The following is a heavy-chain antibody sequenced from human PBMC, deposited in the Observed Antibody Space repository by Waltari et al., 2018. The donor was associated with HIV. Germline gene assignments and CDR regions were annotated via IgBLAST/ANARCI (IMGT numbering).Heavy chain of an antibody. Sequence: EVQLLESGGGLVQPGGSLRLSCTASGFAFSSYAMTWVRQAPGKGLELVSSLSGTGGITFYADSVKGRFSVFRDNSRKTVYLQMNSLRAEDTALYYCARGEGFYDSTGYYLSFPDYWGQGALVTVSS. CDR3: ARGEGFYDSTGYYLSFPDY. V-gene: IGHV3-23*01. D-gene: IGHD3-22*01. J-gene: IGHJ4*02. CDR2: LSGTGGIT. CDR1: GFAFSSYA.